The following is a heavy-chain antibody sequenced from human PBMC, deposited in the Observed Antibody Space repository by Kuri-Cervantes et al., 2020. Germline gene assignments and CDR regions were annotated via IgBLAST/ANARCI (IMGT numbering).Heavy chain of an antibody. CDR3: AKDQTPYSGYEAFDY. CDR1: GFTFDDYA. V-gene: IGHV3-43D*03. D-gene: IGHD5-12*01. CDR2: ISWDGGST. J-gene: IGHJ4*02. Sequence: GGSLRLSCAASGFTFDDYAMHWVRQAPGKGLEWVSLISWDGGSTYYADSVKGRFTISRDNSKNSLYLQMNSLRAEDTASYYCAKDQTPYSGYEAFDYWGQGTLVTVSS.